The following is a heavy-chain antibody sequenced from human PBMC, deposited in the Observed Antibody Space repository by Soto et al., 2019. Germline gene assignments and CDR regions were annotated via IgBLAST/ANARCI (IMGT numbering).Heavy chain of an antibody. D-gene: IGHD3-3*01. CDR3: ARERGYDFWSGYSHRAYYFDY. CDR1: GFTFSDHY. Sequence: TGGSLRLSCAASGFTFSDHYMDWVRQAPGKGLEWVGRTRNKANSYTTEYAASVKGRFTIPRDDSKNSLYLQMNSLKTEDTAVYYCARERGYDFWSGYSHRAYYFDYWGQGTLVTVSS. J-gene: IGHJ4*02. CDR2: TRNKANSYTT. V-gene: IGHV3-72*01.